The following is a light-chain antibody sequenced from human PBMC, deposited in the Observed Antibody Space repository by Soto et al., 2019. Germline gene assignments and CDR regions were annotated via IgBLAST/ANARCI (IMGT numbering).Light chain of an antibody. J-gene: IGLJ2*01. CDR3: SSYTSSSTLV. V-gene: IGLV2-14*03. CDR1: SSDIGSYNY. CDR2: DVS. Sequence: QSALTQPASVSGSPGQSITISCTGTSSDIGSYNYVSWYQRHPGKAPKLMIYDVSNRPSGVSNRFSGSQSRNTASLTISGLQAEYEANYYCSSYTSSSTLVFGGGTKLTVL.